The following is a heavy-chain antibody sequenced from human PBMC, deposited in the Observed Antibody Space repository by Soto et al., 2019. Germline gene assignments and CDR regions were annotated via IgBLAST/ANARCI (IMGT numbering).Heavy chain of an antibody. J-gene: IGHJ6*02. D-gene: IGHD2-8*02. Sequence: SXTLSLTCTVSGGSISSSSYYWGWIRQPPGKGLEWIGSIYYSGSTYYNPSLKSRVTISVDTSKNQFSLKLSSVTAADTAVYYCALLYYYYGMDVWGQGTTVTVSS. V-gene: IGHV4-39*01. CDR3: ALLYYYYGMDV. CDR2: IYYSGST. CDR1: GGSISSSSYY.